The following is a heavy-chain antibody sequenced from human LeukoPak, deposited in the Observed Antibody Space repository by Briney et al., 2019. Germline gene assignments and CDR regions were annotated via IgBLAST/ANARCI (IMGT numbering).Heavy chain of an antibody. J-gene: IGHJ5*02. CDR3: ARQRRVVVIAIPNHWFDP. CDR1: GGSISSSSYY. V-gene: IGHV4-39*01. CDR2: IYYSGST. D-gene: IGHD2-21*01. Sequence: SETLSLTCTVSGGSISSSSYYWGWIRQPPGKGLEWIGSIYYSGSTYYNPSLKSRVTISVDTSKNQFSLKLSSVTAADTAVYYCARQRRVVVIAIPNHWFDPWGQGTLVTVSS.